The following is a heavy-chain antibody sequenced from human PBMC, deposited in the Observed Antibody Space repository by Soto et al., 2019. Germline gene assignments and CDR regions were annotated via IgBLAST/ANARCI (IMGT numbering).Heavy chain of an antibody. Sequence: PSETLSLTCTVSGGSISSGDYYWSWIRQPPGKGLEWIGYIYYSGSTYYNPSLKSRVTISVDTSKNQFSLKLSSVTAADTAVYYCARAAVDDSSGYYYGFDYWGQGTLVTVSS. J-gene: IGHJ4*02. V-gene: IGHV4-30-4*02. CDR2: IYYSGST. CDR3: ARAAVDDSSGYYYGFDY. CDR1: GGSISSGDYY. D-gene: IGHD3-22*01.